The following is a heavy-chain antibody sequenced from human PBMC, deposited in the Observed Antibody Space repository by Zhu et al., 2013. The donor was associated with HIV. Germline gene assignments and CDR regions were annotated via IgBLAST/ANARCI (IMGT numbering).Heavy chain of an antibody. Sequence: EVQLVETGGGLVQPGGSLRLSCAASGFTVSTNYMSWVRQAPGKGLEWVSVIYTGGNTYYADSVKGRFTISRDNSKNTLYLQMNSLRAEDTAVYYCARVNRDFWGQGTMVTVSS. V-gene: IGHV3-53*02. CDR1: GFTVSTNY. J-gene: IGHJ4*02. CDR3: ARVNRDF. CDR2: IYTGGNT.